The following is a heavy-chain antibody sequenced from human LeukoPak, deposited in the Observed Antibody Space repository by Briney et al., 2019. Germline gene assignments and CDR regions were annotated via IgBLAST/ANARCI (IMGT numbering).Heavy chain of an antibody. D-gene: IGHD3-10*01. CDR2: INPNSGGT. J-gene: IGHJ4*02. V-gene: IGHV1-2*02. Sequence: ASVKVSCKASGYTFTGYYMHWVRQAPGQGLEWMGWINPNSGGTNYAQKFQGRVTMTRDTSISTAYMELSSVTAADTAVYYCARRGTLLWFGAFPEYYFDYWGQGTLVTVSS. CDR1: GYTFTGYY. CDR3: ARRGTLLWFGAFPEYYFDY.